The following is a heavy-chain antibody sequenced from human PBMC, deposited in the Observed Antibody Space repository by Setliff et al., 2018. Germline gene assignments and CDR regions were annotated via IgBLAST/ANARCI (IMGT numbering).Heavy chain of an antibody. CDR3: AREQWLDPPGYYYMDV. Sequence: PGESLTLSCKGSGYSFTSYWIGWVRQMPGKGLEWMGIIYPGDSDTRYSPSFQGQVTISADKSISTAYLQWSSLKASDTAMYYCAREQWLDPPGYYYMDVWAKGTTVTVSS. CDR1: GYSFTSYW. D-gene: IGHD6-19*01. V-gene: IGHV5-51*01. J-gene: IGHJ6*03. CDR2: IYPGDSDT.